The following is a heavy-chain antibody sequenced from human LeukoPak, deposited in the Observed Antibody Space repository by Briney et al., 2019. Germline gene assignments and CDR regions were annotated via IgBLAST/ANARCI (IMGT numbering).Heavy chain of an antibody. CDR1: GYTFTSYA. Sequence: GASVKVSCKASGYTFTSYAMNWVRQAPGQGLEWMGWINTNTGNPTYAQGFTGRFVFSLDTSVSTAYLQISSLKAEDTAVYYCARTIRVVVGAKSQGNWFDPWGQGTLVTVSS. D-gene: IGHD1-26*01. CDR3: ARTIRVVVGAKSQGNWFDP. J-gene: IGHJ5*02. CDR2: INTNTGNP. V-gene: IGHV7-4-1*02.